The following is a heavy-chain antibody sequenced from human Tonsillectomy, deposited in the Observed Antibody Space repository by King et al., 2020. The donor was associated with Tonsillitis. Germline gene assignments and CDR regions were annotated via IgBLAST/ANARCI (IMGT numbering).Heavy chain of an antibody. V-gene: IGHV1-69*01. CDR2: ITPIFGTA. D-gene: IGHD6-19*01. CDR3: ARDSRGSSGWYRHAHYPHMDV. Sequence: QLVQSGAEVKKPGSSVKGSCKASGGTFSSYPISWVRQAPGQGLEWMGGITPIFGTANYAQKFQGRVTIIADESTSTAYMELSSLRSEDTAVYYCARDSRGSSGWYRHAHYPHMDVWGKGTTVTVSS. CDR1: GGTFSSYP. J-gene: IGHJ6*04.